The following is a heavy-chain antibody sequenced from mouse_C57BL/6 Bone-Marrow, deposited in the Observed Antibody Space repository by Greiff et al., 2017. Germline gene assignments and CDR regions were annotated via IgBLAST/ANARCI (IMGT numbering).Heavy chain of an antibody. CDR3: TLLLEDY. D-gene: IGHD1-1*01. Sequence: SGAELVRPGASVKLSCTASGFNIKDDYMHWVKQRPEQGLEGIGWIDPENGDTEYASKFQGKATITADTSSNTAYLQLSSLTSEDTAVYYCTLLLEDYWGQGTSVTVSS. CDR2: IDPENGDT. CDR1: GFNIKDDY. J-gene: IGHJ4*01. V-gene: IGHV14-4*01.